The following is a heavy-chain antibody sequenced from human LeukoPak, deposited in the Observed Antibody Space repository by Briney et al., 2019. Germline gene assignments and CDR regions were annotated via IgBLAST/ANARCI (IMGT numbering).Heavy chain of an antibody. J-gene: IGHJ2*01. D-gene: IGHD3-22*01. CDR1: GGSISSGGYS. V-gene: IGHV4-30-2*01. CDR3: AREPYYYDSDGDYAVGYFGL. CDR2: IHYTGIT. Sequence: SQTLSLTCAVSGGSISSGGYSWSWIRQPPGKGLEWIGYIHYTGITHYNPSLQSRLTLSVDRSKNQFSLNLSSVTAADTAVYFCAREPYYYDSDGDYAVGYFGLWGRGTLITVSS.